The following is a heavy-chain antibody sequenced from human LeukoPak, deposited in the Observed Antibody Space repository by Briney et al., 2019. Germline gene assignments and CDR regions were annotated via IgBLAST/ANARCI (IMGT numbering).Heavy chain of an antibody. CDR3: ARDTGGLVATIGEGYFDY. CDR2: INSDGSST. D-gene: IGHD5-12*01. J-gene: IGHJ4*02. V-gene: IGHV3-74*01. Sequence: GGSLRLSCAASGFTFSSYWMHWVRQAPGKGLVWVSRINSDGSSTSYADSVKGRFTISRDNAKNTLYLQMNSLRAEDTAVYYCARDTGGLVATIGEGYFDYWGQGTLVTVSS. CDR1: GFTFSSYW.